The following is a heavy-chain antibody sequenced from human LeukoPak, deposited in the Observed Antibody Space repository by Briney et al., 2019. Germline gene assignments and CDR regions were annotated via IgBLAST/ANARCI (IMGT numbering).Heavy chain of an antibody. Sequence: SETLSLTCTVSGGSISSGDYYWSWIRQPPGKGLEWIGYIYYSGSTNYNPSLKSRVTISVDTSKNQFSLKLSSVTAADTAVYYCASSYSSSWYLYWGQGTLVTVSS. CDR3: ASSYSSSWYLY. V-gene: IGHV4-61*08. CDR1: GGSISSGDYY. CDR2: IYYSGST. D-gene: IGHD6-13*01. J-gene: IGHJ4*02.